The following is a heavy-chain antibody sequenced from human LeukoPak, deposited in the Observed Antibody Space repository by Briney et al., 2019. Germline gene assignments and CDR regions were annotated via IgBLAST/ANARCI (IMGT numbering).Heavy chain of an antibody. D-gene: IGHD3-10*01. V-gene: IGHV4-31*03. J-gene: IGHJ4*02. Sequence: SQTLSLTCTVSGGSISSGGYYWSWIRQHPGKGLEWIGYIYYSGTTYYNPSLKSRVTISVDTSKDQFSLKLSSVTAADTAVYYYARTLWFGEPYLDYWGQGTLVTVSS. CDR3: ARTLWFGEPYLDY. CDR1: GGSISSGGYY. CDR2: IYYSGTT.